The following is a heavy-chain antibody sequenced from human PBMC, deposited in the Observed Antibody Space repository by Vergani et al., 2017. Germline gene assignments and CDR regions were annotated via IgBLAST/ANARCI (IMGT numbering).Heavy chain of an antibody. J-gene: IGHJ3*02. V-gene: IGHV4-39*01. CDR2: IYYSGST. D-gene: IGHD1-20*01. CDR3: ARRITGYDAFDI. Sequence: QLQLQESGPGLVKPSETLSLTCTVSGGSISSSSYYWGWIRQPPGKGLEWIGRIYYSGSTYYNPSLKSRVTISVDTSKNQFSLKLSSVTAADTAVYYCARRITGYDAFDIWGQGTMVTVSS. CDR1: GGSISSSSYY.